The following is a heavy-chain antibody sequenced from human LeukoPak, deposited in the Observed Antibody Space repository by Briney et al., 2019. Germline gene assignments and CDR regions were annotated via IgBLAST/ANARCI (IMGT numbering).Heavy chain of an antibody. V-gene: IGHV3-30*18. CDR2: ISYDGSNK. CDR3: AKATGTADY. D-gene: IGHD1-7*01. Sequence: PGRSLRLSCAASRFTFSTYGMHWVRQAPGKGLEWVAVISYDGSNKYYADSVKGRFTISRDNSKNTLCLQMNSLRAEDTAVYYCAKATGTADYWGQGTLVTVSS. CDR1: RFTFSTYG. J-gene: IGHJ4*02.